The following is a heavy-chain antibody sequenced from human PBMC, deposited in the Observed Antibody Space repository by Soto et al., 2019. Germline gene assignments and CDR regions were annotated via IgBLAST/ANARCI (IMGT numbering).Heavy chain of an antibody. CDR1: GYTFTSYG. Sequence: ASVKVTCKAYGYTFTSYGISWVRQAPGQGLEWMGWISAYNGNTNYAQKLQGRVTMTTDTSTSTAYMELRSLRSDDTAVYYCARDQGPYYDFWSGYPPYGMDVWGQGTTVTVSS. CDR2: ISAYNGNT. J-gene: IGHJ6*02. D-gene: IGHD3-3*01. CDR3: ARDQGPYYDFWSGYPPYGMDV. V-gene: IGHV1-18*01.